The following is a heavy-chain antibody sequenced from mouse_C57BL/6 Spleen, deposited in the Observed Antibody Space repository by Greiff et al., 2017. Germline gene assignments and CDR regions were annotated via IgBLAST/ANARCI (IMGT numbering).Heavy chain of an antibody. V-gene: IGHV1-64*01. Sequence: VKLQQPGAELVKPGASVKLSCKASGYTFTSYWMHWVKQRPGQGLEWIGMIHPNSGSTNYNEKFKSKATLTVDKSSSTAYMQLSSLTSEDSAVYYCARDYGRTSYFDDWGQGTTRTVSS. J-gene: IGHJ2*01. D-gene: IGHD1-1*01. CDR2: IHPNSGST. CDR1: GYTFTSYW. CDR3: ARDYGRTSYFDD.